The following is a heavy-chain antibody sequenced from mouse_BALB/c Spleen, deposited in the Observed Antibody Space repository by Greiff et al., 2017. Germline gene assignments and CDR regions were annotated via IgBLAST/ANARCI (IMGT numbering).Heavy chain of an antibody. CDR1: GFTFSSFG. D-gene: IGHD2-1*01. CDR2: ISSGSSTI. Sequence: EVQLVESGGGLVQPGGSRKLSCAASGFTFSSFGMHWVRQAPEKGLEWVAYISSGSSTIYYADTVKGRFTISRDNPKNTLFLQMTSLRSEDTAMYYCARNGNYSYFDYWGQGTTLTVSS. V-gene: IGHV5-17*02. J-gene: IGHJ2*01. CDR3: ARNGNYSYFDY.